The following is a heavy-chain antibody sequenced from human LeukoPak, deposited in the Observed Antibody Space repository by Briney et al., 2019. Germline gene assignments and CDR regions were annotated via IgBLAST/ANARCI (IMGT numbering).Heavy chain of an antibody. J-gene: IGHJ4*02. CDR1: GGSISSGGYY. CDR2: IYYSGST. V-gene: IGHV4-31*03. Sequence: SQTLSLTCTVSGGSISSGGYYWSWLRQHPGKGLEWIGYIYYSGSTYYNPSLKSRVTISVDTSKNQFSLKLSSVTAADTAVYYCARWGYYDRIGFDYWGQGTLVTVSS. D-gene: IGHD3-22*01. CDR3: ARWGYYDRIGFDY.